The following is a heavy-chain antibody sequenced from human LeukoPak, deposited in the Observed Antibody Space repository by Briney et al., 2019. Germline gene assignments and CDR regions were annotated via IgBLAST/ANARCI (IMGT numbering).Heavy chain of an antibody. CDR1: GGSISSGGYY. D-gene: IGHD6-19*01. CDR3: AGGSGWYQRTTY. J-gene: IGHJ4*02. V-gene: IGHV4-30-2*01. CDR2: TYHTGSG. Sequence: SETLSLTCTVSGGSISSGGYYWSWIRQPPGKGLEWIGYTYHTGSGYYNPSLKSRITISVDRSKNQFSLKLSSVTAADTAVYYRAGGSGWYQRTTYWGQGTLVTVSS.